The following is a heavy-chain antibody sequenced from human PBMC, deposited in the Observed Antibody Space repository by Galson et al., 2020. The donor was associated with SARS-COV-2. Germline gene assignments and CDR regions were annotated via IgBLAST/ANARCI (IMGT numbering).Heavy chain of an antibody. CDR2: INPSRGST. Sequence: ASVKVSCKASGYTFTSYYMHWVRQAPGQGLEWMGIINPSRGSTSYAQKFQGRVTMTRDTSTSTVYMELSSLRSEDTAVYYCARDHEWGEYFQHWGQGTLVTVSS. CDR3: ARDHEWGEYFQH. V-gene: IGHV1-46*01. J-gene: IGHJ1*01. D-gene: IGHD1-26*01. CDR1: GYTFTSYY.